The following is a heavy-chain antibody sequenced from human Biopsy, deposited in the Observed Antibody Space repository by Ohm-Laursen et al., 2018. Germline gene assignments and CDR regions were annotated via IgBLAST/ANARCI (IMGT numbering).Heavy chain of an antibody. Sequence: PSETLSLTWTVSGGSINSYYWNWIRQSPGKGLVWIGFIYYTGHTNYNPSLKSRATISVDTSKNQFSLKVISVTAADTAVYYCARLTGDPSYWGQGILVTVSS. CDR2: IYYTGHT. D-gene: IGHD7-27*01. V-gene: IGHV4-59*01. J-gene: IGHJ4*02. CDR3: ARLTGDPSY. CDR1: GGSINSYY.